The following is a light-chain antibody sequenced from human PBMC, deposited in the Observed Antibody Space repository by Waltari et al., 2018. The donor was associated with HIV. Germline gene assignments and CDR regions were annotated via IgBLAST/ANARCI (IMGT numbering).Light chain of an antibody. J-gene: IGLJ2*01. CDR2: EVT. V-gene: IGLV2-14*03. CDR3: ASRTFITTVI. Sequence: QSALTQPASVSGSPGQSIPISCTGSSSDVSDYKYVSWYQQHPGKVPKLILYEVTNRPSGVSDRFSGSKSGNTASLTISGLQAEDEADYYCASRTFITTVIFGGGTKVTVL. CDR1: SSDVSDYKY.